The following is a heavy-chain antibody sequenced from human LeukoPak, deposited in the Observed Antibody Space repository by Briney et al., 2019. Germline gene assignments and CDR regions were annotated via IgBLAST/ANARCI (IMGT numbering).Heavy chain of an antibody. D-gene: IGHD2-15*01. CDR3: ARDRHLKKYCSGGSCYPGAFDI. Sequence: GGSLRLSCAASGFMFSRYGMHWVRQAPGKGLEWVAFIRYDGNEKLYADSVKGRFTISRDNSKNTLYLQMNSLRAEDTAVYYCARDRHLKKYCSGGSCYPGAFDIWGRGTMVTVSS. CDR1: GFMFSRYG. CDR2: IRYDGNEK. V-gene: IGHV3-30*02. J-gene: IGHJ3*02.